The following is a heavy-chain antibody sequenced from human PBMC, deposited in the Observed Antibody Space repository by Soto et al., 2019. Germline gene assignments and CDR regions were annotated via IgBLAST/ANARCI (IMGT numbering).Heavy chain of an antibody. CDR1: GYSISSGYY. D-gene: IGHD3-22*01. V-gene: IGHV4-38-2*02. CDR3: ARDYYDSSGYYDIFDY. Sequence: SETLSLTCAVSGYSISSGYYWGWIRQPPGKGLEWIGSIYHSGSTYYNPSLKSRVTISVDTSKNQFSLKLSSVTAADTAVYYCARDYYDSSGYYDIFDYWGQGTLVTVSS. J-gene: IGHJ4*02. CDR2: IYHSGST.